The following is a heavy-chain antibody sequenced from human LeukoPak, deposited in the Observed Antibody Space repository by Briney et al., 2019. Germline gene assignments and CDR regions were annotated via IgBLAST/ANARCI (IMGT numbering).Heavy chain of an antibody. CDR1: GFTFSSYS. CDR3: ARDNDFWSGYYLLIEKNWFDP. D-gene: IGHD3-3*01. J-gene: IGHJ5*02. Sequence: GGSLRLSCAASGFTFSSYSMNWVRQAPGKGLEWVSSISSSSSYIYYADSVKGRFTISRDNAKNSLYLQMNGLRAEDTAVYYCARDNDFWSGYYLLIEKNWFDPWGQGTLVTVSS. V-gene: IGHV3-21*01. CDR2: ISSSSSYI.